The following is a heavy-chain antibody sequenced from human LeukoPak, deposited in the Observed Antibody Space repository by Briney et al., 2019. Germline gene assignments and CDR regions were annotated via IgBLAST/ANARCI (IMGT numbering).Heavy chain of an antibody. CDR1: GFTFSSYA. J-gene: IGHJ4*02. Sequence: GGSLRLSCAASGFTFSSYAMHWVRQAPGKGLEWVAVISYDGSNKYYADSVKGRFTISRDNSKNTLYLQMNSLRAEDTAVYYCAKDPGNDYGDFFDYWGQGTLVTVSS. D-gene: IGHD4-17*01. CDR2: ISYDGSNK. V-gene: IGHV3-30-3*01. CDR3: AKDPGNDYGDFFDY.